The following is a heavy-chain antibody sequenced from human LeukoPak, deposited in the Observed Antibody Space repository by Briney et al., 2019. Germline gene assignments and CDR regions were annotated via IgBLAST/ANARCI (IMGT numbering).Heavy chain of an antibody. CDR1: GGSISSSSYY. Sequence: SETLSLTCTVSGGSISSSSYYWGWIRQPPGTGLEWIGSIYYSGSTYYNPSLKSRVTISVDTSKNQFSLKLSSVTAADTAVYYCARGTRDFDYWGQGTLVTVSS. CDR3: ARGTRDFDY. D-gene: IGHD2-2*01. CDR2: IYYSGST. J-gene: IGHJ4*02. V-gene: IGHV4-39*07.